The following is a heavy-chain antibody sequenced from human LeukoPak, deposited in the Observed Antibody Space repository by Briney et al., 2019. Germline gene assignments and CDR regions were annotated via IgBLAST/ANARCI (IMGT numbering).Heavy chain of an antibody. J-gene: IGHJ3*01. CDR2: INPNSGNT. Sequence: ASVKVSCKASGYIFTGYYMHWVRQAPGQGLEWMGWINPNSGNTGYAQKFQGRVTMTRNTSISTAYMELRSLTSEDTAVYYCARTTVTTEDAFDLWGQGTMVTVSS. CDR3: ARTTVTTEDAFDL. D-gene: IGHD4-17*01. CDR1: GYIFTGYY. V-gene: IGHV1-8*02.